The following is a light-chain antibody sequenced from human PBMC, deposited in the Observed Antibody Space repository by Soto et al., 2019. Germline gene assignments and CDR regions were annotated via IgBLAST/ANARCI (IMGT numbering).Light chain of an antibody. CDR2: GNS. CDR1: SSNIGAGYD. CDR3: QSYDSSLSGDV. Sequence: QPVLTQPPSVSGAPGQRVTISCTGSSSNIGAGYDVHWYQQLPGTAPKLLIYGNSNRPSRVPDRFSGSKSGTSASLAITGLQAEDEADYYCQSYDSSLSGDVFGTGTKVTVL. V-gene: IGLV1-40*01. J-gene: IGLJ1*01.